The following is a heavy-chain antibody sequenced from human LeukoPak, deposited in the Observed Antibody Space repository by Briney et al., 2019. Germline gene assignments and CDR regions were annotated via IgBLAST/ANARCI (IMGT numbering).Heavy chain of an antibody. CDR1: GYTLTELS. Sequence: GASVKVSCKVSGYTLTELSMHWVRQAPGKGLEGMGGFDPEDGETIYAQKFQGRVTMTEDTSTDTAYMELSSLRSEDTAVYYCATVIGYYDSSGYYHYWGQGTLVTVSS. D-gene: IGHD3-22*01. CDR3: ATVIGYYDSSGYYHY. CDR2: FDPEDGET. J-gene: IGHJ4*02. V-gene: IGHV1-24*01.